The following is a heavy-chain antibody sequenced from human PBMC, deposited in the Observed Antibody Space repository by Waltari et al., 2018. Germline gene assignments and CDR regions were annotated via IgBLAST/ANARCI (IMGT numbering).Heavy chain of an antibody. CDR2: IYYSGST. J-gene: IGHJ3*02. V-gene: IGHV4-59*11. D-gene: IGHD6-13*01. CDR1: GGSISSHY. CDR3: ARDPAAAAAFDAFDI. Sequence: QVQLQESGPGLVKPSETLSLTCTVSGGSISSHYWSWIRQPPGKGLEWIGYIYYSGSTNSNPSLKGRVTISVDTSKNQFSLKLSSVTAVDTAVYYCARDPAAAAAFDAFDIWGQGTMVTVSS.